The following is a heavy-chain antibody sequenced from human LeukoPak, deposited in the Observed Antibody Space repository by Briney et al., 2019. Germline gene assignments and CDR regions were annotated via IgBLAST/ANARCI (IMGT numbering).Heavy chain of an antibody. CDR1: GFTFSSYG. V-gene: IGHV3-48*04. CDR2: ISSSSSTI. Sequence: GGSLRLSCAASGFTFSSYGMNWVRQAPGKGLEWVSYISSSSSTIYYADSVKGRFTISRDNAKNSLYLQMNSLRAEDTAVYYCARGGLRYFDWPPDGYWGQGTLVTVSS. J-gene: IGHJ4*02. CDR3: ARGGLRYFDWPPDGY. D-gene: IGHD3-9*01.